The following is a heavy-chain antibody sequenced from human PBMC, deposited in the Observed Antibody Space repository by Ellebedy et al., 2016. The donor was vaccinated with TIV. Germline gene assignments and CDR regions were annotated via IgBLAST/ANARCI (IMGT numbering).Heavy chain of an antibody. Sequence: GESLKISXAASGFTFSSYAMTWVRQAPGKGLEWVSGINSGDSTFYADSVRGRFTISRDNSKNTLYLEMNSLRAEDTAVYYCANDGDSYFHDSSDDFAESWGQGTLVIVSS. CDR3: ANDGDSYFHDSSDDFAES. V-gene: IGHV3-23*01. D-gene: IGHD3-22*01. CDR1: GFTFSSYA. CDR2: INSGDST. J-gene: IGHJ4*02.